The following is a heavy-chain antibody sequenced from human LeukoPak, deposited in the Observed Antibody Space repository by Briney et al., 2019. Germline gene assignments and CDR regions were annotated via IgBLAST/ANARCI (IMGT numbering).Heavy chain of an antibody. J-gene: IGHJ4*02. CDR2: IKQDGSEK. CDR3: ARAGWELLPYFDY. V-gene: IGHV3-7*02. CDR1: GFTFSGST. D-gene: IGHD1-26*01. Sequence: GGSLRLSCAASGFTFSGSTMHWVRQASGTGLEWVANIKQDGSEKYYVDSVKGRFTISRDNAKNSLYLQMNSLRAEDTAVYYCARAGWELLPYFDYWGQGTLVTVSS.